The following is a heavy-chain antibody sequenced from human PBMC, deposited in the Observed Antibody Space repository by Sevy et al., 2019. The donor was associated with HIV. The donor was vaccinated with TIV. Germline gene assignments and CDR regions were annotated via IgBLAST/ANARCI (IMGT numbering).Heavy chain of an antibody. CDR2: ILYDGSNK. V-gene: IGHV3-30*03. Sequence: GGSLRLSCAASGFTFSSYGMHWVRQAPGKGLEWVAVILYDGSNKYYADSVKGRFTISRDNSKNMLYLQMNSLRAGDTAVYYCARGLAALPGYYYGMDVWGQGTAVTVSS. CDR1: GFTFSSYG. D-gene: IGHD6-6*01. J-gene: IGHJ6*02. CDR3: ARGLAALPGYYYGMDV.